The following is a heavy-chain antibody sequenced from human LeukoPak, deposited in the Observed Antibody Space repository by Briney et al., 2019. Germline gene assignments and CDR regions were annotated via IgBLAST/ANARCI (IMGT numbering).Heavy chain of an antibody. J-gene: IGHJ6*04. Sequence: SETLSLTCTVSGGSIGSGGYYWSWIRQHPGKGLEWIGYIYYSGSTYYNPSLKSRVTISVDTSKNQFSLKLSSVTAADTAVYYCARAPPPYSPYYYYYGMDVWGKGTTVTVSS. V-gene: IGHV4-31*03. CDR3: ARAPPPYSPYYYYYGMDV. D-gene: IGHD5-12*01. CDR1: GGSIGSGGYY. CDR2: IYYSGST.